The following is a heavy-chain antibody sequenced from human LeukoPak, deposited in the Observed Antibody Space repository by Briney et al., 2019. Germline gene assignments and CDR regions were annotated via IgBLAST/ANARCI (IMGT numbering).Heavy chain of an antibody. D-gene: IGHD4-17*01. J-gene: IGHJ4*02. CDR2: INPNSGGT. V-gene: IGHV1-2*02. CDR3: ARERTVTIKGMGY. CDR1: GYTFTGYY. Sequence: ASVKVPCKASGYTFTGYYMHWVRQAPGQGLEWMGWINPNSGGTNYAQKFQGRVTMTRDTSISTAYMELSRLRSDDTAVYYCARERTVTIKGMGYWGQGTLVTVSS.